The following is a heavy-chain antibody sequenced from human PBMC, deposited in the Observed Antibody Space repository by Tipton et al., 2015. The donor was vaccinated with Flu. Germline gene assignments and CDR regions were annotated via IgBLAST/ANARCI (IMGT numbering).Heavy chain of an antibody. CDR2: INHSGST. Sequence: TLSLTCAVYGGSFSGYYWTWIRQTPGKGLEWIGEINHSGSTNYNPSLKSRVTISVDKSKNQFSLKLSSVTAADTAVYYCARIVVITQGMDVWGQGTTVTVSS. D-gene: IGHD3-22*01. J-gene: IGHJ6*02. V-gene: IGHV4-34*01. CDR3: ARIVVITQGMDV. CDR1: GGSFSGYY.